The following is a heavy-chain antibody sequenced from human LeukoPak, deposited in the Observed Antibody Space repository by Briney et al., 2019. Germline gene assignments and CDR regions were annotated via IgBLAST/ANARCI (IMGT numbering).Heavy chain of an antibody. Sequence: PSQTLSLTCTVSGGSVSSGNYYWNWIRQPPGKGLEWIGYIYYSGSTNYNPSLKSRVTISINTSKNQFSLKLSSVTAADTALYYCAKDSDYSGSWQSFWGQGTLVTVSS. CDR1: GGSVSSGNYY. D-gene: IGHD6-13*01. CDR3: AKDSDYSGSWQSF. V-gene: IGHV4-61*01. J-gene: IGHJ4*02. CDR2: IYYSGST.